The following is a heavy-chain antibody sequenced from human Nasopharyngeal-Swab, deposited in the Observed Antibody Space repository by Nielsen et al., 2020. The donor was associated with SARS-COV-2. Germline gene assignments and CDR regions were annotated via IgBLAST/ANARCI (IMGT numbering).Heavy chain of an antibody. D-gene: IGHD3-10*01. CDR3: ASHYGSGSLPLDY. CDR2: ISSGSSTI. CDR1: GFPFRRYS. Sequence: ESLPISWAASGFPFRRYSLTWVRQAPGTGLEWVSYISSGSSTIYYADSVKGRFTISRDNSKNTLYLQMNSLRAEDTAVYYCASHYGSGSLPLDYWGQGTLVTVSS. J-gene: IGHJ4*02. V-gene: IGHV3-48*01.